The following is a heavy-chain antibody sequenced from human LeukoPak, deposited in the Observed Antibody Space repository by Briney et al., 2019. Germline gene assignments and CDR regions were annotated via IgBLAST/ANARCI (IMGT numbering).Heavy chain of an antibody. J-gene: IGHJ4*02. D-gene: IGHD1-26*01. CDR1: GFTFSSYA. CDR2: ISGSGGST. V-gene: IGHV3-23*01. CDR3: ARDRATQGEVVTGGCGY. Sequence: PGGSLRLSCAASGFTFSSYAMSWVRQAPGKGLEWVSAISGSGGSTYYADSVKGRFTISRDNSKNTLYLQMNSLRAEDTAVYYCARDRATQGEVVTGGCGYWGQGTLVTVSS.